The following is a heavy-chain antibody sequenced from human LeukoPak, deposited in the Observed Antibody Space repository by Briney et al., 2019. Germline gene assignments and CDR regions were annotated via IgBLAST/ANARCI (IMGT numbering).Heavy chain of an antibody. J-gene: IGHJ6*02. CDR2: TYYRSKWNY. CDR1: GDSVSTTTSI. Sequence: SQTLSLTCAISGDSVSTTTSIWNWIRQSPSRGLEWLERTYYRSKWNYDYADSVKSRITISPDTSENQFSLQLQFVTPEDSAVYYCARRRHANNGVDVWGQGTTVTVSS. V-gene: IGHV6-1*01. CDR3: ARRRHANNGVDV.